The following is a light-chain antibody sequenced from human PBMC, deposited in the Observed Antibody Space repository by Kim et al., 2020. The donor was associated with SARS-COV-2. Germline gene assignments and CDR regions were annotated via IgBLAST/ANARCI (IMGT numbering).Light chain of an antibody. J-gene: IGKJ4*01. Sequence: EIVLTQSPATLSLSPGEGATLSCRASQSINTYLAWYQQKPGQPPRLLIYDASNRATGIPARFSGSGSGTDFTLTISSLEPEDFAVYYCRQRSAWPLTFGGGTKVDIK. CDR1: QSINTY. V-gene: IGKV3-11*01. CDR2: DAS. CDR3: RQRSAWPLT.